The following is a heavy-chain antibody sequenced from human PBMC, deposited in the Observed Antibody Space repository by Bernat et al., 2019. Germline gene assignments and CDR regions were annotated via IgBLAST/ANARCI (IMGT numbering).Heavy chain of an antibody. CDR2: FDPEEGET. Sequence: QVQLVQSGAEVKKPGASVKVSCKVSGYTLTELSMHWVRQAPGKGLEWMGGFDPEEGETIYAQKFQGKVTRTEDTSTDTAYMELSSLRSEDTAVYYCAKDRGGYDYRAPFDYWGQGTLVTVSS. CDR1: GYTLTELS. CDR3: AKDRGGYDYRAPFDY. V-gene: IGHV1-24*01. J-gene: IGHJ4*02. D-gene: IGHD5-12*01.